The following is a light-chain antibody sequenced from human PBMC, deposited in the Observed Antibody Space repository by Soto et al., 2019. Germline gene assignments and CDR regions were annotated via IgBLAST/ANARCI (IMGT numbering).Light chain of an antibody. Sequence: EIVLTQSPGTLSLSPGERATLSCRASQSVSSSYLAWYQQKPGQAPRLLIYGASSRATGIPDRFSGSGSGTGFTLTISRLEPEDFAVYYCQQYGSSGYTFGHGTKLEIK. CDR2: GAS. CDR3: QQYGSSGYT. CDR1: QSVSSSY. V-gene: IGKV3-20*01. J-gene: IGKJ2*01.